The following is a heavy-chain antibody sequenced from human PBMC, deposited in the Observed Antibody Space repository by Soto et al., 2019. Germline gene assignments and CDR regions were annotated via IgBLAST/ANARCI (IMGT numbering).Heavy chain of an antibody. Sequence: EVQLVESGGGLVQPGGSLRLSCAASGFTFSSYSMNWVRQAPGTGLEWRSYISSSISTMHYADSVKGRFTISRDNAKNSLYLQINSLRDEDTAVYYCAREVRDTAVADFDYWGQGTLVTVSS. D-gene: IGHD5-18*01. CDR3: AREVRDTAVADFDY. CDR2: ISSSISTM. J-gene: IGHJ4*02. V-gene: IGHV3-48*02. CDR1: GFTFSSYS.